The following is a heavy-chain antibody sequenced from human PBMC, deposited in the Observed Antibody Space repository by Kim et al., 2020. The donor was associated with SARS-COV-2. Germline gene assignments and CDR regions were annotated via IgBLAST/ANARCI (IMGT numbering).Heavy chain of an antibody. CDR3: AKDRSDTGY. CDR1: GFTFSSYA. J-gene: IGHJ1*01. Sequence: GGSLRLSCAASGFTFSSYAMSWVRQAPGKGLEWVSAISGSGDSTYYADSVKGRFTISRDNSNNTLYLQRNSVRAENTAVYYCAKDRSDTGYWGHGTLVTVSS. CDR2: ISGSGDST. V-gene: IGHV3-23*01. D-gene: IGHD2-21*02.